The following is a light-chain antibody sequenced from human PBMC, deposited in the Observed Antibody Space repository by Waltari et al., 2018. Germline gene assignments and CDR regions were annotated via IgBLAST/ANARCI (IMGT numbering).Light chain of an antibody. J-gene: IGLJ1*01. V-gene: IGLV2-8*01. CDR3: SSYAGSNNYV. CDR1: ASDVGGYRY. CDR2: DVS. Sequence: QSALTQPPSASGSPGQSVTISCTGTASDVGGYRYVSWCQQPPGKAPKLLIFDVSKRPSGVPDRFSGSKSGNTASLTVSGLQAEDEADYYCSSYAGSNNYVFGTGTKLTVL.